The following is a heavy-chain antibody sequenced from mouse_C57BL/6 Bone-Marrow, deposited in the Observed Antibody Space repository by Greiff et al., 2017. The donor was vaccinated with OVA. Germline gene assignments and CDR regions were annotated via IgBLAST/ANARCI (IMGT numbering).Heavy chain of an antibody. Sequence: EVKLVESGGGLVQPGGSLKLSCAASGFTFSDYGMAWVRQAPRKGPEWVAFISNLAYSIYYADTVTGRFTISRENAKNTLYLGMSSLRSEDTAMYYCARYSNYGAMDDWGQGTSVTVSS. CDR1: GFTFSDYG. D-gene: IGHD2-5*01. J-gene: IGHJ4*01. V-gene: IGHV5-15*04. CDR2: ISNLAYSI. CDR3: ARYSNYGAMDD.